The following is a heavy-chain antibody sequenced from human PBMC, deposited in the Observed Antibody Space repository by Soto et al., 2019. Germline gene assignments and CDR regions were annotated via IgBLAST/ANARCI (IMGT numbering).Heavy chain of an antibody. V-gene: IGHV3-15*01. CDR2: IKSETDGGTT. CDR3: TTDSDLIDY. CDR1: GFTFSNGW. Sequence: PGGSLRLSCAASGFTFSNGWMSWVRQAPGKWLEWVGHIKSETDGGTTDYAAPVKGRFTISRDDSKNTLYLQMNSLKTEDTAVYYCTTDSDLIDYWGQGXLVTVYS. J-gene: IGHJ4*02. D-gene: IGHD6-25*01.